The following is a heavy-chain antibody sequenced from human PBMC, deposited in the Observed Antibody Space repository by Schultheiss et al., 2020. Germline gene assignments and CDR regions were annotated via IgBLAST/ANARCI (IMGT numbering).Heavy chain of an antibody. CDR1: GFTFSSYS. CDR2: ISGSGGST. Sequence: GGSLRLSCAASGFTFSSYSMYWVRQAPGKGLEWVSAISGSGGSTYYADSVKGRFTISRDNSKNTLYLQMNSLRAEDTAVYYCAVIAAGTGYYYYGMDVWGQGTTVTVSS. J-gene: IGHJ6*02. CDR3: AVIAAGTGYYYYGMDV. V-gene: IGHV3-23*01. D-gene: IGHD6-13*01.